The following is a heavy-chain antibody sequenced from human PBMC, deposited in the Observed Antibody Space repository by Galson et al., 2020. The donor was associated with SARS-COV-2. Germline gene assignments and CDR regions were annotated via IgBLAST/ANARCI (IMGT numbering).Heavy chain of an antibody. J-gene: IGHJ4*02. CDR1: GDSISSSVYH. D-gene: IGHD6-6*01. Sequence: SETLSLTCTVSGDSISSSVYHWAWIRQPPGKGLEWIGSIYYNGATYYSPSLKSRATISLDTSKNQFSLKLTSVTAADTAVYFCTSETASSSGNWGQGTLVTVSS. CDR2: IYYNGAT. CDR3: TSETASSSGN. V-gene: IGHV4-39*07.